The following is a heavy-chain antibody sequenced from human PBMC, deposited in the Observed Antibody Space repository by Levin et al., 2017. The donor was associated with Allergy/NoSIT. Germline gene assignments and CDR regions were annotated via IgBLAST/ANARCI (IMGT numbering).Heavy chain of an antibody. CDR3: AKGTEQVGAADVFDI. Sequence: TGGSLRLSCAPSGFKFDDFAMHWVRQAPGKGLEWVSSISWNSGSTGYADSVKGRFTISRDNAKNSLYLQMNSLRAEDTALYYCAKGTEQVGAADVFDIWGQGTMVTVSS. J-gene: IGHJ3*02. CDR2: ISWNSGST. V-gene: IGHV3-9*01. D-gene: IGHD1-26*01. CDR1: GFKFDDFA.